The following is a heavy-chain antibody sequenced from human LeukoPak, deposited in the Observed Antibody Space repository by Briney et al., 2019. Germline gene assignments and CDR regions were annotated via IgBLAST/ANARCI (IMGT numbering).Heavy chain of an antibody. Sequence: ASVKVSCKASGYTFTSYGISWVRQAPGQGLEWMGWISAYNGNTNYAQKLQGRVTMTTDTSTSTAYMELRSLRSDDTAVYYCARDKGYSGYGGLFDYWGQGTLVTVSS. CDR3: ARDKGYSGYGGLFDY. CDR2: ISAYNGNT. D-gene: IGHD5-12*01. J-gene: IGHJ4*02. V-gene: IGHV1-18*01. CDR1: GYTFTSYG.